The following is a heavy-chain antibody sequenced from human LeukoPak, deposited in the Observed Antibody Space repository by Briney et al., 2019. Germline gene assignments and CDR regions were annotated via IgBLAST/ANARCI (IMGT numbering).Heavy chain of an antibody. CDR2: VYHSGST. J-gene: IGHJ4*02. Sequence: SETLSLTCAVSDYSISSGNYWGWIRQPPGKGLEWIGSVYHSGSTHYSPSLKSRVTIAVDTSKNQFSLKLSSVTAADTAVYYCARNESSGYFDYWGQGTLVTVSS. V-gene: IGHV4-38-2*01. D-gene: IGHD3-22*01. CDR1: DYSISSGNY. CDR3: ARNESSGYFDY.